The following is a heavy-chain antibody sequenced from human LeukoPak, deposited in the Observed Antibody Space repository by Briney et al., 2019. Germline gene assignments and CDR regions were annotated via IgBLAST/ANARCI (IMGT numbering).Heavy chain of an antibody. CDR3: AKDCTVTTRSAFDI. CDR2: ISYDGSNK. Sequence: GGSLRLSCAASGFTFSSYGMHWVRQAPGKGLEWVAVISYDGSNKYYADSVKGRFTISRDNSKNALYLQMNTLRAEDTAVYFCAKDCTVTTRSAFDIWGQGTMVTVSS. V-gene: IGHV3-30*18. CDR1: GFTFSSYG. J-gene: IGHJ3*02. D-gene: IGHD4-17*01.